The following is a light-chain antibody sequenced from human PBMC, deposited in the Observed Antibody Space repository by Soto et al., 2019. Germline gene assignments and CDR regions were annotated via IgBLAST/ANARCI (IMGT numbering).Light chain of an antibody. CDR1: QDISNY. CDR2: NAS. V-gene: IGKV1-33*01. CDR3: QQYDNSPPFT. Sequence: DIQMTQSPSSLSASVGDRVTITCQASQDISNYLNWYQQKQGKAPKLLIYNASNLETRVPSRFSGSGSGTEFTFTISSLQPEDIATYYCQQYDNSPPFTFGPGNKVDIK. J-gene: IGKJ3*01.